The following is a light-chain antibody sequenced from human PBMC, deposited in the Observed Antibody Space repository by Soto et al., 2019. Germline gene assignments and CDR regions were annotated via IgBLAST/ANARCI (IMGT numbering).Light chain of an antibody. V-gene: IGKV3-20*01. Sequence: EIVLTQSPGTLSLSPGERATLSCGASQSVTSNYLAWYQQKPGQAPRLLIYGASRRATGIPDRLIGSGSGTDFTLTISRLEPEDFAVYYCQHYITSRTTSGQRTKVDIK. CDR2: GAS. CDR3: QHYITSRTT. CDR1: QSVTSNY. J-gene: IGKJ1*01.